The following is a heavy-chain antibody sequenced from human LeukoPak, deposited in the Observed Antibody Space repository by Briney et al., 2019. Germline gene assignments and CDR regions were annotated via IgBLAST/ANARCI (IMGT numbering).Heavy chain of an antibody. CDR2: ISGSGITV. CDR3: ARAEGIAAALY. CDR1: GFTFSDYY. J-gene: IGHJ4*02. V-gene: IGHV3-11*04. Sequence: PGGSLRLSCAASGFTFSDYYMTWVRQAPGKGLEWVSCISGSGITVYYVDPVKGRFTISRDNAKNSLYLQMNSLRAEDTAVYFCARAEGIAAALYWGQGTLVTVSS. D-gene: IGHD6-13*01.